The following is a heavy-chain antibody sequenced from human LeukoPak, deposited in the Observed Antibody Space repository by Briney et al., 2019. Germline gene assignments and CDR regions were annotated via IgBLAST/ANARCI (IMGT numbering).Heavy chain of an antibody. CDR1: GFTVSSNY. Sequence: GGSLRLSCAASGFTVSSNYMSWVRQAPGKGLEWVSVIYSGGSIYYADSVKGRFTISRDNSKNTLYLQMNSLRAEDTAVYYCAKNYYDSSGLSDYWGQGTLVIVSS. V-gene: IGHV3-53*01. J-gene: IGHJ4*02. CDR2: IYSGGSI. D-gene: IGHD3-22*01. CDR3: AKNYYDSSGLSDY.